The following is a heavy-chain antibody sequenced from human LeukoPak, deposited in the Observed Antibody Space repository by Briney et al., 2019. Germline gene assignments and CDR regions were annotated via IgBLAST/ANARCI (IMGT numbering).Heavy chain of an antibody. CDR2: IYYSGST. CDR1: GGSISSGGYY. Sequence: PSETLSLTCTVSGGSISSGGYYWSWIRQHPGKGLEWIGYIYYSGSTYYNPSLKSRVTISVDTSKNQFSLKLSSVTAADTAVYYCARDGREGTANWFDPWGQGTLVTVSS. D-gene: IGHD1-1*01. V-gene: IGHV4-31*03. CDR3: ARDGREGTANWFDP. J-gene: IGHJ5*02.